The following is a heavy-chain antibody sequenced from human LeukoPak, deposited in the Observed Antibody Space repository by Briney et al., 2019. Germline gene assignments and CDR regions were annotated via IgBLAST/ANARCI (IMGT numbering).Heavy chain of an antibody. J-gene: IGHJ4*02. CDR1: GYTSTGYY. V-gene: IGHV1-2*02. CDR2: INPNSGGT. D-gene: IGHD3-22*01. Sequence: GASVKVSCKASGYTSTGYYMHWVRQAPGQGLEWMGWINPNSGGTNYAQKFQGRVTMTRDTSISTAYKELSRLRSDDTAVYYCVRSRYYYDSSGYYAYWGQGTLVTVSS. CDR3: VRSRYYYDSSGYYAY.